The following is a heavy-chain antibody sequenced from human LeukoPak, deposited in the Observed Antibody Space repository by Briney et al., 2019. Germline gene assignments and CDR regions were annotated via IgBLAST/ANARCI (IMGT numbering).Heavy chain of an antibody. Sequence: PSEILSLTCTVSGGSISSYYWSWIRQPPGKGLEWIGYIYYSGSTNYNPSLKSRVTISVDTSKNQFSLKLSSVTAADTAVYYCAKRGGYNWEFDYWGQGTLVTVSS. CDR2: IYYSGST. D-gene: IGHD5-24*01. CDR1: GGSISSYY. CDR3: AKRGGYNWEFDY. J-gene: IGHJ4*02. V-gene: IGHV4-59*01.